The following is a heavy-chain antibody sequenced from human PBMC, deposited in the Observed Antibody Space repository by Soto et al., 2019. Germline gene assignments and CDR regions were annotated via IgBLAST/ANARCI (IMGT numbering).Heavy chain of an antibody. CDR2: IYYSGST. CDR3: SSAELQH. CDR1: GGSISSSSYY. Sequence: XXTLSLPFTVSGGSISSSSYYWGWIRQPPGKGLEWIGSIYYSGSTYYNPSLKSRVTISVDTSKNQFSMKLSSVTAADTAVYYCSSAELQHWGQGTLVTVSS. J-gene: IGHJ1*01. V-gene: IGHV4-39*01.